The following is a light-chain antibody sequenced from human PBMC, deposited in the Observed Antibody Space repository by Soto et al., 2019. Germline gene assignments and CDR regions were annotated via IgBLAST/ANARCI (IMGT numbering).Light chain of an antibody. Sequence: DIQMTQSPSSLSASVGDRVTITCRASQRISSYLNWYQQKPGKAPKLLIYAASSLQSGVPSRFSGSGSGTDFTLTVSSLQPEDVATYYCQKYNSAPLTFGGGTKVDIK. V-gene: IGKV1-27*01. CDR2: AAS. CDR3: QKYNSAPLT. J-gene: IGKJ4*01. CDR1: QRISSY.